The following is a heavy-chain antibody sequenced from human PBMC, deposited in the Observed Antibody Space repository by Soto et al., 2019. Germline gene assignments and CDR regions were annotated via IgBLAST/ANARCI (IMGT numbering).Heavy chain of an antibody. D-gene: IGHD2-15*01. CDR1: GGSISSSHW. Sequence: SETLSLTCAVSGGSISSSHWWSWVRQPPGKGLEWIGEIYHSGSTNYNPSLNSRVTISVDKSKNQFSLKLSSVTAADTAVYYCTRGYSNHYYYYGMDVWGQGTTVTVSS. CDR2: IYHSGST. CDR3: TRGYSNHYYYYGMDV. J-gene: IGHJ6*02. V-gene: IGHV4-4*02.